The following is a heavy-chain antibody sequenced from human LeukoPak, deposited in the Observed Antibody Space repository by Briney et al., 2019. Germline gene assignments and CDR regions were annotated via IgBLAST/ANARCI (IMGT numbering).Heavy chain of an antibody. J-gene: IGHJ5*01. CDR2: IQTKSDGATG. Sequence: GRSLRLSCAASGFTFNTAWMGWVRQLPGKGLEWVGRIQTKSDGATGSYPIPVKGRVTLSRDDSKNTGSLQIDDVRTEDTAVYYCTVHSGWHFDSGGQGTQVTVSP. V-gene: IGHV3-15*01. CDR3: TVHSGWHFDS. D-gene: IGHD6-19*01. CDR1: GFTFNTAW.